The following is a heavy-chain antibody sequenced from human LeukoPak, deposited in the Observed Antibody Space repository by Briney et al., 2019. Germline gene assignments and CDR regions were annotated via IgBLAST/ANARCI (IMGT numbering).Heavy chain of an antibody. CDR3: AKDRTVGASYWYFDL. J-gene: IGHJ2*01. V-gene: IGHV3-23*01. Sequence: GGSLRLSCAASGFTFSSYAMSWVRQAPGKGLEWVSAISGSGGSTYYADSVKGRFTISGDSSKNTLFLQMNTLRAEDTAIYYCAKDRTVGASYWYFDLWGRGTLVTVSS. D-gene: IGHD1-26*01. CDR1: GFTFSSYA. CDR2: ISGSGGST.